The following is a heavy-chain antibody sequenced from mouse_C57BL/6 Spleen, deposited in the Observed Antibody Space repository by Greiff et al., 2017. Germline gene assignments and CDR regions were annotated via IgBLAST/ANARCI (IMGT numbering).Heavy chain of an antibody. Sequence: EVKLVESGGGLVQPGGSLSLSCAASGFTFTDYYMSWVRQPPGKALEWLGFIRNKANGYTTEYSASVKGRFTISRDNSQSILYLQMNALRAEDSATYYCARYPYGNYGAWFAYWGQGTLVTVSA. CDR2: IRNKANGYTT. V-gene: IGHV7-3*01. D-gene: IGHD2-1*01. J-gene: IGHJ3*01. CDR1: GFTFTDYY. CDR3: ARYPYGNYGAWFAY.